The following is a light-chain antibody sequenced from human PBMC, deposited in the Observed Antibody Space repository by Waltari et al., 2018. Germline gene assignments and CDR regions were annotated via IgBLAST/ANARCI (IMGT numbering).Light chain of an antibody. J-gene: IGKJ1*01. CDR2: GAS. V-gene: IGKV3-20*01. CDR3: QHYVRLPAT. Sequence: EIVLTQSPGTLSLSPGERATLSCRASQGVGRSLAWYQPRPGQAPRLLIDGASNRAAGIPDRFSGRGSGTDFSLTISRLGPEDFVVYYCQHYVRLPATFGQGTKVEIK. CDR1: QGVGRS.